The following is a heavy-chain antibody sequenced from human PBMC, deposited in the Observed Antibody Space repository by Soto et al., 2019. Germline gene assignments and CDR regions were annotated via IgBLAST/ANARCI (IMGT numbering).Heavy chain of an antibody. CDR3: VKLRDNYGSDY. Sequence: PGGSLRLSCAASGFTVSSNYGMSWVRQGPGKGLEWVSSISGIGVGTYYADSVKGRFTISRDNFKDTLYLQMNSLRVEDAAVYYCVKLRDNYGSDYWGQGIMVTVSS. CDR2: ISGIGVGT. CDR1: GFTVSSNYG. D-gene: IGHD3-10*01. V-gene: IGHV3-23*01. J-gene: IGHJ4*02.